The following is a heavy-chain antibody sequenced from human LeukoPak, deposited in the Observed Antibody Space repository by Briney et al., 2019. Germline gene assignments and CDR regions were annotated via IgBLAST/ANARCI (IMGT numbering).Heavy chain of an antibody. V-gene: IGHV3-7*01. CDR2: IKQDGSEK. Sequence: PGGSLRLSCAASRFTFSSYWMSWVRQAPGKGLEWVANIKQDGSEKYYVDSVKGRFTISRDNAKNSLYLQMNSLRAEDTAVYYCAREGSFEPADYWGQGTLVTVSS. D-gene: IGHD1-14*01. CDR1: RFTFSSYW. CDR3: AREGSFEPADY. J-gene: IGHJ4*02.